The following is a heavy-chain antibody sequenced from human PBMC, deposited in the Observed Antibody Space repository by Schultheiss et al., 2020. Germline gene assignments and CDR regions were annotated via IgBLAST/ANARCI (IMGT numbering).Heavy chain of an antibody. Sequence: SETLSLTCTVSGGSISSGGYYWSWIRQPAGKGLEWIGRIYTSGSTNYNPSLKSRVTISVDTSKNQFSLKLSSVTAADTAVYYCARKPHPLFYGSGPYFDYWGQGTLVTVSS. V-gene: IGHV4-61*02. D-gene: IGHD6-19*01. CDR1: GGSISSGGYY. CDR2: IYTSGST. J-gene: IGHJ4*02. CDR3: ARKPHPLFYGSGPYFDY.